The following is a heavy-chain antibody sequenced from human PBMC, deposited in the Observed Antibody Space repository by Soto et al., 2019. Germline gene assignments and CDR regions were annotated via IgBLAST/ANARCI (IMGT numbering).Heavy chain of an antibody. CDR1: GYTFSTYY. CDR2: INPRGDST. D-gene: IGHD3-10*01. V-gene: IGHV1-46*01. J-gene: IGHJ4*02. CDR3: ARDLPTSTRASDF. Sequence: ASVKVSCKASGYTFSTYYMHWVRQAPGQGLERMGIINPRGDSTTYAPKFQGRVTMTTDTSTSTVYMELSSLRSEDTAVYYCARDLPTSTRASDFWGQGTLVTVSS.